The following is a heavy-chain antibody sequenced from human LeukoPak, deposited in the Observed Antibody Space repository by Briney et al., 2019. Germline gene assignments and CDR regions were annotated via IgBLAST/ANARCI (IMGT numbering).Heavy chain of an antibody. D-gene: IGHD6-13*01. Sequence: PSETLSLTCTVSGGSISSYYWSWIRQPAGKGLEWIGRIYSTGSTNYNPSLKSRVTMSVDTSKNQFSLRLRSVTAADTAVYYCARVDSSSWYTPDYYYYYCMDVWGKGTTVTVSS. CDR3: ARVDSSSWYTPDYYYYYCMDV. V-gene: IGHV4-4*07. J-gene: IGHJ6*03. CDR1: GGSISSYY. CDR2: IYSTGST.